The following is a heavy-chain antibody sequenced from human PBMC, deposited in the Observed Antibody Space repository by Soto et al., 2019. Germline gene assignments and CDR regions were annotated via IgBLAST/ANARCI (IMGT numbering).Heavy chain of an antibody. V-gene: IGHV1-2*04. J-gene: IGHJ3*02. Sequence: ASVTVSCKASGYTFTGYYRHWVRQAPGQGLEWMGWINPNSGGTNYAQKFQGWVTMTRDTSISTAYMELSSLKASDTAMYYCARHAPGGAFDIWGQGTMVTVSS. CDR1: GYTFTGYY. CDR2: INPNSGGT. CDR3: ARHAPGGAFDI.